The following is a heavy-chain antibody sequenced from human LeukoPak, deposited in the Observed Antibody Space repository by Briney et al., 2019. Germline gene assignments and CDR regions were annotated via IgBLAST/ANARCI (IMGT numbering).Heavy chain of an antibody. V-gene: IGHV4-34*01. CDR2: INHSGST. Sequence: SETLSLTCAVYGGSFSGYYWRWIPQPPGKGLEGSGEINHSGSTNYNPSLKSRVTISVDTSKTQFSLPLSSATAPATAIYSCASFSPLPPLTGYSYGPLHKLGYWGHGTPVTVSS. J-gene: IGHJ4*01. CDR3: ASFSPLPPLTGYSYGPLHKLGY. CDR1: GGSFSGYY. D-gene: IGHD5-18*01.